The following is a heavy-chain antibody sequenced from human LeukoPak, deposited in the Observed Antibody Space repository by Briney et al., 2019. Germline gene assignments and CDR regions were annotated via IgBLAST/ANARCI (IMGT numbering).Heavy chain of an antibody. V-gene: IGHV3-30-3*01. CDR2: ISYDGSNK. J-gene: IGHJ4*02. D-gene: IGHD5-18*01. CDR3: ARPVDTAMVTGY. CDR1: GFTFSSNA. Sequence: GGSLRLSCAASGFTFSSNAMHWVRQAPGKGLEWVAVISYDGSNKYYADSVKGRFTISRDNSKNTLYLQMNSLRAEDTAVYYCARPVDTAMVTGYWGQGTLVTVSS.